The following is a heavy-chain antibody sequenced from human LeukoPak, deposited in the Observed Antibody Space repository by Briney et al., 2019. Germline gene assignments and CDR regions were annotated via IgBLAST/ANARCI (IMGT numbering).Heavy chain of an antibody. D-gene: IGHD2-15*01. J-gene: IGHJ4*02. V-gene: IGHV1-46*01. CDR3: ARALGYCSGGSCYGY. Sequence: ASVKVSCTASGYTFTSYYMHWVRQAPGQGLEWMGRINPSGGSTSYAQKLQGRLTMTRDTSTSTVYMELSSLRSEDTAVYYCARALGYCSGGSCYGYWGQGTLVTVSS. CDR2: INPSGGST. CDR1: GYTFTSYY.